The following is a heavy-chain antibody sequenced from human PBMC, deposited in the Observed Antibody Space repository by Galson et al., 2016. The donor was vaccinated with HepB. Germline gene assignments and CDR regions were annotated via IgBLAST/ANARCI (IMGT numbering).Heavy chain of an antibody. CDR3: AKELEKFCSGNSCGGMDI. D-gene: IGHD2-15*01. CDR2: ISGSGGST. V-gene: IGHV3-23*01. J-gene: IGHJ6*02. Sequence: SLRLSCAASGLIFSRYAMSWVRQAPGKGLEWVSAISGSGGSTYYADSVKGRFTISRDNSKNTVYLQMNSLRAEDTAIYYCAKELEKFCSGNSCGGMDIWGQGTTVTVSS. CDR1: GLIFSRYA.